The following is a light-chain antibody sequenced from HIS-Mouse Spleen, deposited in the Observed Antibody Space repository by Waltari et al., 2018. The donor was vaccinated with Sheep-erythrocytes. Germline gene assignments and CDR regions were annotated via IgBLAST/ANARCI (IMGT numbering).Light chain of an antibody. CDR1: SSDVGSFNL. CDR3: CSYAGSSTPWV. CDR2: EGS. J-gene: IGLJ3*02. V-gene: IGLV2-23*01. Sequence: QSALTQPASVSGSPGQSITISCTGPSSDVGSFNLVSWSHQHPGKAPKLMIYEGSKRPSGVSNRFSGSKSGNTASLTISGLQAEDEADYYCCSYAGSSTPWVFGGGTKLTVL.